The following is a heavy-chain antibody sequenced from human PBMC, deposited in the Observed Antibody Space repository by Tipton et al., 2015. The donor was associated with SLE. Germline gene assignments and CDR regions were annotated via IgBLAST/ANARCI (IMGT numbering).Heavy chain of an antibody. J-gene: IGHJ3*02. CDR1: GGSISSYY. V-gene: IGHV4-4*07. D-gene: IGHD6-6*01. CDR3: ALKQLARGAFDI. Sequence: TLSLTCTVSGGSISSYYWSWIRQPAGKGLEWIGRIYTSGSTNYNPSLKSRVTISVDTSKNQFSLKLSSVTAADTAVYYCALKQLARGAFDIWGQGTMVTVSS. CDR2: IYTSGST.